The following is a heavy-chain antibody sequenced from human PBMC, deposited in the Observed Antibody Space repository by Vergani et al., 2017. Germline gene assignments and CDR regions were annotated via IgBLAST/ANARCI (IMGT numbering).Heavy chain of an antibody. Sequence: QVQLVESGGGVVQPGRSLRLSCAASGFTFSSYGMHWVRQAPGKGLEWVAVISYDGSNKYYADSVKGRFTISRDNSKNTLYLQMNSLRAEDTAVYYCAKPPRHPSPQADSREQPTWVAFDIWGQGTMVTVSS. D-gene: IGHD1-26*01. CDR3: AKPPRHPSPQADSREQPTWVAFDI. J-gene: IGHJ3*02. CDR1: GFTFSSYG. V-gene: IGHV3-30*18. CDR2: ISYDGSNK.